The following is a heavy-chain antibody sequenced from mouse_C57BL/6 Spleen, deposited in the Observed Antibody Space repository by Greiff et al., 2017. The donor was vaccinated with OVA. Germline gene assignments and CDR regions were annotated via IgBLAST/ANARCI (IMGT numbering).Heavy chain of an antibody. CDR2: IYPGDGDT. CDR1: GYAFSSYW. CDR3: ASQAYYSKKDSWYFDV. Sequence: VKLQQSGAELVKPGASVKISCKASGYAFSSYWMSWVKQRPGKGLEWIGQIYPGDGDTNYNGKFKGKATLTADKSSSTAYMQLSSLTSEDSAVYFCASQAYYSKKDSWYFDVWGTGTTVTVSS. D-gene: IGHD2-5*01. J-gene: IGHJ1*03. V-gene: IGHV1-80*01.